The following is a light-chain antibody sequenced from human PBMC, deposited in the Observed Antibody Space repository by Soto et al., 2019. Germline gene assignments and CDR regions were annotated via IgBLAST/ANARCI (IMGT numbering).Light chain of an antibody. V-gene: IGLV1-40*01. Sequence: QAVVTQPPSVSGAPGQRVTISCTGSSSNIGAGYDVHWYKQLPGTAPKLLIFGNNNRPSGVPDRFSGSKFGPSASLAITGLQDDDEGDYYCQSYDSTLSARYVFGTGTKLTVL. CDR1: SSNIGAGYD. CDR3: QSYDSTLSARYV. CDR2: GNN. J-gene: IGLJ1*01.